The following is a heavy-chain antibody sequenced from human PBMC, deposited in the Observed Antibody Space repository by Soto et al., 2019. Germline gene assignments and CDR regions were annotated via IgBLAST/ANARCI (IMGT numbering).Heavy chain of an antibody. CDR1: GFTFDDYA. CDR2: IYHTGST. J-gene: IGHJ3*02. V-gene: IGHV4-59*01. D-gene: IGHD1-26*01. Sequence: PGGSLRLSCAASGFTFDDYAMHWIRQPPGKGLVWIGDIYHTGSTNYNPSLQSRVTISVDTSKNQFSLKMTSMTAADTAMYYCARVKLGAPPHAFDIWGQGTMVTVSS. CDR3: ARVKLGAPPHAFDI.